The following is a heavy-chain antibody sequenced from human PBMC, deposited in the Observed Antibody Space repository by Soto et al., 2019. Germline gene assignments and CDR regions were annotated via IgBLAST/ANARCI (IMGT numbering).Heavy chain of an antibody. CDR1: GFTFDDYA. CDR3: AKDKEQQLVPLYYFDY. J-gene: IGHJ4*02. V-gene: IGHV3-9*01. CDR2: ISWNSGSI. D-gene: IGHD6-13*01. Sequence: GGSMRLSCAASGFTFDDYAMHWVRQAPGKGLEWVSGISWNSGSIGYADSVKGRFTISRDNAKNSLYLQMNSLRAEDTALYYCAKDKEQQLVPLYYFDYWGQGTLVTVSS.